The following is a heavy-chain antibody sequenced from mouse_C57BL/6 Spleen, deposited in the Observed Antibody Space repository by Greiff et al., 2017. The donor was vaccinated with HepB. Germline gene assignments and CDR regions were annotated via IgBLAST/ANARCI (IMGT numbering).Heavy chain of an antibody. CDR1: GYSITSGYY. V-gene: IGHV3-6*01. Sequence: DVKLQESGPGLVKPSQSLSLTCSVTGYSITSGYYWNWIRQFPGNNLEWMGYISYDGSNNYNPSLKNRISITRDTSKNQFFLKLNSVTTEDTATYYCAREDYSNYPWFAYWGQGTLVTVSA. CDR2: ISYDGSN. CDR3: AREDYSNYPWFAY. J-gene: IGHJ3*01. D-gene: IGHD2-5*01.